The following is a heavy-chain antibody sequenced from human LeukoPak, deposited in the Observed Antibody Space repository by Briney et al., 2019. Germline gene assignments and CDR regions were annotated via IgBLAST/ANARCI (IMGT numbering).Heavy chain of an antibody. CDR2: ISGSGGST. D-gene: IGHD2-2*01. J-gene: IGHJ4*02. CDR1: GFTFSSYA. CDR3: ANLDIVVVPAAR. Sequence: GGSLRLSRAASGFTFSSYAMSWVRQAPGKGLEWVSAISGSGGSTYYADSVKGRFTISRDNSKNTLYLQMNSLRAEDTAVYYCANLDIVVVPAARGGQGTLVTVSS. V-gene: IGHV3-23*01.